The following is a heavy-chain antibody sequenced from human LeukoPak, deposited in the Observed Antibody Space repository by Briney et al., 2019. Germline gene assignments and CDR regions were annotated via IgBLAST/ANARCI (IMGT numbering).Heavy chain of an antibody. CDR2: IYISGST. D-gene: IGHD1-26*01. CDR3: ARYSGSYSD. V-gene: IGHV4-4*07. CDR1: GGSISTYY. Sequence: SETLSLTCTVSGGSISTYYCTWIRQPAGQGLEWIGRIYISGSTNNNPSLKSRVTMSVDTSKNQFSLKLSSVTAADTAVYYCARYSGSYSDWGQGILVTVSS. J-gene: IGHJ4*02.